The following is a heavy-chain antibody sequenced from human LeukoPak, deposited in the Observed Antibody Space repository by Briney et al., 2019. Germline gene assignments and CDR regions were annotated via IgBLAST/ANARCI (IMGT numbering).Heavy chain of an antibody. Sequence: GGSLRLSCAASGFTFSSYAMSWVRQAPGKGLEWVSAISGSGGSTYYADSVKGRFTISRDDSKNTLYLQMNSLRAEDTAVYYCAKDDSSSWYPHYWGQGTLVTVSS. J-gene: IGHJ4*02. CDR1: GFTFSSYA. CDR2: ISGSGGST. CDR3: AKDDSSSWYPHY. D-gene: IGHD6-13*01. V-gene: IGHV3-23*01.